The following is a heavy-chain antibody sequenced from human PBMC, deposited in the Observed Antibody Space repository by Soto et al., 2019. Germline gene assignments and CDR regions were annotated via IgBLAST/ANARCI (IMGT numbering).Heavy chain of an antibody. V-gene: IGHV1-2*02. CDR2: INPNSGGT. J-gene: IGHJ6*02. CDR3: ARGDSGSYWGSYYYYGMDV. D-gene: IGHD1-26*01. CDR1: GYNFTSYY. Sequence: DSVKVSCTASGYNFTSYYMHWVRQAPGQGLEWMGWINPNSGGTNYAQKFQGRVTMTRDTSISTAYMELSSLRSEDTAVYYCARGDSGSYWGSYYYYGMDVWGQGTTVTVSS.